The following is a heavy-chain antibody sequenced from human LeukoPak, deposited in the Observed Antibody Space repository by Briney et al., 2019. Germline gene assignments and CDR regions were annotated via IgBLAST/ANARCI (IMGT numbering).Heavy chain of an antibody. J-gene: IGHJ3*02. D-gene: IGHD1-26*01. CDR2: IGTAGDT. CDR1: GFTFSSYD. Sequence: GGSLRLSCAASGFTFSSYDMHWVRQATGKGLEWVSAIGTAGDTYYPGSVKGRFTISRENAKNSLYLQMNSLRAGDTAVYYCARSSGSYLGYAFDIWGQGTMVIVSS. V-gene: IGHV3-13*01. CDR3: ARSSGSYLGYAFDI.